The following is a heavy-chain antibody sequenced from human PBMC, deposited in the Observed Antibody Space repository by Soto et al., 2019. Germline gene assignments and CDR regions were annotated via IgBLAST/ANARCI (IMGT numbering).Heavy chain of an antibody. J-gene: IGHJ1*01. Sequence: GGSLRLSCAASGFTFSNAWMSWVRQAPGKGLEWVGRIKSKTDGGTTDYAAPVKGRFTISRDDSKNTLYLQMNSLKTEDTAVYYCTTARGTYGAEYFQHWGQGTLVTVSS. CDR1: GFTFSNAW. D-gene: IGHD4-17*01. V-gene: IGHV3-15*01. CDR2: IKSKTDGGTT. CDR3: TTARGTYGAEYFQH.